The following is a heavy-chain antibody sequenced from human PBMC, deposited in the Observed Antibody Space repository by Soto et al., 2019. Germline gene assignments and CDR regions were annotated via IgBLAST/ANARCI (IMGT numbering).Heavy chain of an antibody. CDR2: IWYDGSNK. D-gene: IGHD3-3*01. V-gene: IGHV3-33*01. Sequence: PGGSMRVSCAAAGFTFSSYGRHWVRQAPGKGLEWVAVIWYDGSNKYYADSVKGRFTISRDNSKNTLYLQMNSLRAEDTAVYYCARYNYDFWSGYYPRETSTTRYDYMDVWGKGTTVTVSS. J-gene: IGHJ6*03. CDR1: GFTFSSYG. CDR3: ARYNYDFWSGYYPRETSTTRYDYMDV.